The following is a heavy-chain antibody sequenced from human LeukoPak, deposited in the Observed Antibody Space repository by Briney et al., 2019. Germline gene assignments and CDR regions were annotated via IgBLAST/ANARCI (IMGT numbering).Heavy chain of an antibody. D-gene: IGHD2-15*01. CDR1: GGSFSGYY. CDR2: INHSGST. Sequence: SETLSLTCAVYGGSFSGYYWSWIRQPPGKGLEWIGEINHSGSTNYNPSLKSRVTISVDTSKNQFSLKLSSVTAADTAVYYCARPPYCSGGSCYSEDLVAFDIWGQGTMVTVS. J-gene: IGHJ3*02. V-gene: IGHV4-34*01. CDR3: ARPPYCSGGSCYSEDLVAFDI.